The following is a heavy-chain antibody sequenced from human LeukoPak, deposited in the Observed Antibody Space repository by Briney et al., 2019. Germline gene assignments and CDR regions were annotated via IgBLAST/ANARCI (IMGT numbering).Heavy chain of an antibody. J-gene: IGHJ4*02. CDR3: ARHASRGSEFDY. V-gene: IGHV4-59*08. D-gene: IGHD3-10*01. Sequence: SETLSLTCTVSGGSISSYYWSWIRQPPGKGLEWIGYIYYSGSTNYNPSLKSRVTISVDTSKNQFSLKLSSVTAADTAVYYCARHASRGSEFDYWGQGTLVTVSS. CDR2: IYYSGST. CDR1: GGSISSYY.